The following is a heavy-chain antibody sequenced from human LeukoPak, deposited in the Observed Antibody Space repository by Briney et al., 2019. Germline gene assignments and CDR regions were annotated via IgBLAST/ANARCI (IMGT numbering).Heavy chain of an antibody. V-gene: IGHV4-39*07. J-gene: IGHJ4*02. Sequence: SETLSLTCTVSGGSISSSSYYWGWIRQPPGKGLEWIGSIYYSGSTYYNPSLKSRVTISVDTSKNQFSLKLSSVTAADTAVYYCARGRTDIVVVPAAIETYYFDYWGQGTLVTVSS. CDR1: GGSISSSSYY. D-gene: IGHD2-2*01. CDR2: IYYSGST. CDR3: ARGRTDIVVVPAAIETYYFDY.